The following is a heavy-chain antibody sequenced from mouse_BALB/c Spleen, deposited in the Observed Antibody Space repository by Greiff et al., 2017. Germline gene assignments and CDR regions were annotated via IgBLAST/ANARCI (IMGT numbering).Heavy chain of an antibody. J-gene: IGHJ2*01. CDR2: IDTSDSYT. Sequence: QVQLQQSGAELVMPGASVKMSCKASGYTFTDYWMHWVKQRPGQGLEWIGAIDTSDSYTSYNQKFKGKATLTVDESSSTAYMQLSSLTSEDSAVYYCERRPGYSYVGDFDYWGQGTTLTVSS. CDR3: ERRPGYSYVGDFDY. D-gene: IGHD3-1*01. CDR1: GYTFTDYW. V-gene: IGHV1-69*01.